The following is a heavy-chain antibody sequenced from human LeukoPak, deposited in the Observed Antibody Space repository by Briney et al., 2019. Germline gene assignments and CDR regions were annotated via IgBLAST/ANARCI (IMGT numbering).Heavy chain of an antibody. D-gene: IGHD6-13*01. CDR1: GGSISSSSYY. Sequence: SETLSLTCTVSGGSISSSSYYWGWIRQPPGKGLEGIGSIYFSGSTYYNPSLKSRVTISVDTSKNQFSLKLSSVTAADTAVYYCATGRWGSSWYRGFDPWGQGTLVTVSS. CDR3: ATGRWGSSWYRGFDP. CDR2: IYFSGST. J-gene: IGHJ5*02. V-gene: IGHV4-39*07.